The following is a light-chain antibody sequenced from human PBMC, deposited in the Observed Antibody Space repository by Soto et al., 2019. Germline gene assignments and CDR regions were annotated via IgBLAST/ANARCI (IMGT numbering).Light chain of an antibody. CDR1: QSVLYSSNNKNY. CDR2: WAS. J-gene: IGKJ4*01. V-gene: IGKV4-1*01. CDR3: QQYYVTPPFT. Sequence: DIVMTQSPDSLAVSLGERATINCKSSQSVLYSSNNKNYLAWYQQKPGQPPKLLIYWASTRESGVPDRFTGSVSGTDFTLTISSLQAEDVAVYYCQQYYVTPPFTFGGGTKVEIK.